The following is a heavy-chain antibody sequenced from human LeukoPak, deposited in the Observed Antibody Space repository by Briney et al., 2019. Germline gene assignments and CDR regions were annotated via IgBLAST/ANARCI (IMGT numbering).Heavy chain of an antibody. J-gene: IGHJ4*02. CDR3: ARGYGYYFDY. CDR2: TYYRSKWYN. D-gene: IGHD5-18*01. Sequence: SQTLSLTCAISGDSVSSNGAAWNWIRQAPSRGLEWLGRTYYRSKWYNDYAVSGKSRITINPDTSENLFSLQLSSVTPEDTAVYYCARGYGYYFDYWGQGTLVTVS. CDR1: GDSVSSNGAA. V-gene: IGHV6-1*01.